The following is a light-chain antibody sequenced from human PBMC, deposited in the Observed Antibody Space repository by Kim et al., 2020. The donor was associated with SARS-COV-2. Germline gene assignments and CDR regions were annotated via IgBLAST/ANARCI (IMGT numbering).Light chain of an antibody. CDR3: QKYDSAPWT. CDR1: QVINNY. CDR2: GAS. Sequence: DIQMTQSPSSLSASVGDRVTITCRASQVINNYIAWYQQKPGKAPTVLIYGASTLHSGVPSRFSGRGSGTDFTLTISSLQPEDVGTYYCQKYDSAPWTFGHGTKVYIK. J-gene: IGKJ1*01. V-gene: IGKV1-27*01.